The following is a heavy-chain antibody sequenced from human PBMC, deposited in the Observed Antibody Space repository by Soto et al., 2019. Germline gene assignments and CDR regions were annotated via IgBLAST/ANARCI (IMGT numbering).Heavy chain of an antibody. Sequence: EVQLVESGGGLVKPGGSLRLSCAASGFTFSNAWMSWVRQAPGKGLEWVGRIKSKTDGGTTDYAAPVKGRFTISRDDSKNTLYLQMNSLKTEDTAVYYCTTDILTGSLYYYYMDVWGKGTTVTVSS. D-gene: IGHD3-9*01. CDR3: TTDILTGSLYYYYMDV. CDR1: GFTFSNAW. V-gene: IGHV3-15*01. J-gene: IGHJ6*03. CDR2: IKSKTDGGTT.